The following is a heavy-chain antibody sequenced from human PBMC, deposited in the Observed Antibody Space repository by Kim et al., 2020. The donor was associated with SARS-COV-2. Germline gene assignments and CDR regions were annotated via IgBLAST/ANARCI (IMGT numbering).Heavy chain of an antibody. Sequence: SVKGRFTISRDNAKNSLYLQMNSLRAEDTAVYYCARDPGTAGYSDAFDIWGQGTMVTVSS. D-gene: IGHD5-18*01. V-gene: IGHV3-48*03. J-gene: IGHJ3*02. CDR3: ARDPGTAGYSDAFDI.